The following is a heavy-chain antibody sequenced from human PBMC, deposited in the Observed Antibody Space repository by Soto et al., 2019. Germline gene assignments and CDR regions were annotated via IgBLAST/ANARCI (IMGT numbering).Heavy chain of an antibody. CDR1: GFTFNISG. V-gene: IGHV1-58*01. J-gene: IGHJ4*02. Sequence: LVKLSCRVSGFTFNISGLQCMQKNRGQRLEWIGWIVVGSGNTNYAQKFQERVTITRDMSTSTGYMELSSLRSEDTAVYYCAATERPITETTGYFDYWGQGTLVTVSS. CDR2: IVVGSGNT. D-gene: IGHD1-20*01. CDR3: AATERPITETTGYFDY.